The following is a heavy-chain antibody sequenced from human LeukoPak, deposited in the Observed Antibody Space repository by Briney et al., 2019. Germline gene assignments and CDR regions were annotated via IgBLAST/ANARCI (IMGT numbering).Heavy chain of an antibody. V-gene: IGHV3-74*01. CDR2: INSDESST. Sequence: GGSLRLSCAASGFTFGTFWMHWVRQAPGKGLVWVSRINSDESSTSYADSVKGRFIISRDNAKNTLYLQMNNLRVEDTAVYYCARDGGLIPHQWGQGTLVTVSS. CDR3: ARDGGLIPHQ. CDR1: GFTFGTFW. J-gene: IGHJ4*02. D-gene: IGHD2-2*01.